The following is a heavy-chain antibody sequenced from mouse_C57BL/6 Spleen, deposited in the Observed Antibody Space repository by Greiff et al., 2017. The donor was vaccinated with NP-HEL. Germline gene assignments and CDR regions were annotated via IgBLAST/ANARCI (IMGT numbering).Heavy chain of an antibody. D-gene: IGHD1-1*01. CDR1: GYAFSSYW. CDR3: ARSEGDYGSSYWYFDV. J-gene: IGHJ1*03. V-gene: IGHV1-80*01. CDR2: IYPGDGDT. Sequence: QVQLQQSGAELVKPGASVEISCKASGYAFSSYWMNWVKQRPGKGLEWIGQIYPGDGDTNYNGKFKGKATLTADKSSSTAYMQLSSLTSEDSAVYFCARSEGDYGSSYWYFDVWGTGTTVTVSS.